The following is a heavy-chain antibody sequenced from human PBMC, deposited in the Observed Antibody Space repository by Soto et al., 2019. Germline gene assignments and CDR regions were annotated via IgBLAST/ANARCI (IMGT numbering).Heavy chain of an antibody. V-gene: IGHV1-18*04. D-gene: IGHD3-3*01. CDR1: GYSFGIFG. J-gene: IGHJ6*02. CDR2: ISPYNGKT. CDR3: ARVGGAMFGVGIDASHYYYGMDV. Sequence: QVQLVQSGGEVKKPGASVKVSCKASGYSFGIFGMNWVRQSPGLGLEWMGWISPYNGKTEIAEKFQGRVSMAMDTSTSTAYMEVRSLRSEDTAVYYCARVGGAMFGVGIDASHYYYGMDVWGQGTTITVSS.